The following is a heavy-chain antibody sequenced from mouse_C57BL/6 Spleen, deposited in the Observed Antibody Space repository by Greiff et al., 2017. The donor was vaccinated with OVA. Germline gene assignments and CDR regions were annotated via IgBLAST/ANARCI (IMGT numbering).Heavy chain of an antibody. V-gene: IGHV1-55*01. Sequence: QVQLQQPGAELVKPGASVKMSCKASGYTFTSYWITWVKQRPGQGLEWIGDIYPGSGSTNYNEKFKSKATLTVDTSSSTAYMQLSSLTSEDSSVYYFARRDFITTVVATNFDVWGTGTTVTVSS. CDR1: GYTFTSYW. CDR3: ARRDFITTVVATNFDV. D-gene: IGHD1-1*01. CDR2: IYPGSGST. J-gene: IGHJ1*03.